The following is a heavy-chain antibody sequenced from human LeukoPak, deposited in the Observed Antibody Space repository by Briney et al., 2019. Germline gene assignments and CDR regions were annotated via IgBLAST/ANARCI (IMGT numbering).Heavy chain of an antibody. Sequence: SETLSLTCTVSGGSISSYYWSWIRPPAGKGLEWIGRIYTSGSTNYNPSLKSRVTMSVDTSKNQFSLKLSSVTAADTAVYYCARAGGWELNNWFDPWGQGTLVTVSS. V-gene: IGHV4-4*07. CDR2: IYTSGST. D-gene: IGHD1-26*01. CDR3: ARAGGWELNNWFDP. J-gene: IGHJ5*02. CDR1: GGSISSYY.